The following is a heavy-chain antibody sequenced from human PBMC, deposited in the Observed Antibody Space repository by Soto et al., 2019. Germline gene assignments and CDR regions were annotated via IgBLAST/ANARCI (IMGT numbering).Heavy chain of an antibody. V-gene: IGHV3-23*01. J-gene: IGHJ4*02. CDR3: ATRKGFSGGICYGLDY. Sequence: EVHLLESGGGLIQPGGSLRVSCAASGFTFSIYAMHWVRQAPGKRLEWVSAMTASGDTTFYAASVKGRFTISRDNFKNTLYLQMNSLRVEDTAVYYCATRKGFSGGICYGLDYWGQGTLVTVSS. D-gene: IGHD2-15*01. CDR2: MTASGDTT. CDR1: GFTFSIYA.